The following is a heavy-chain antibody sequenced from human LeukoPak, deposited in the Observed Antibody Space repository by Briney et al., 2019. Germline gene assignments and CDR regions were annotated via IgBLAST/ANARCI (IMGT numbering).Heavy chain of an antibody. V-gene: IGHV4-59*12. D-gene: IGHD7-27*01. Sequence: SETLSLTCTVSGGSISRYYWSWIRQPPGKGLEWIGYIYYSGSTNYNPSLKSRVTISVDTSKNQFSLKLSSVTAADTAVYYCARGGTNWVKHDYWGQGTLVTVSS. CDR1: GGSISRYY. CDR2: IYYSGST. J-gene: IGHJ4*02. CDR3: ARGGTNWVKHDY.